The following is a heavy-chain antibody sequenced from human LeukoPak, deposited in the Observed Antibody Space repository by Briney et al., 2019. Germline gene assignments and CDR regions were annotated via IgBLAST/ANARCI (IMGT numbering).Heavy chain of an antibody. Sequence: KPSETLSLTCAVYGGPFSGYYWSWIRQPPGKGLEWIGEINHSGSTNYNPSLRSRVTIPVDTSKNQFSLKFTSMTAADTAVYYCARSSKTQWLSPGDGFDIWGRGTLVTVSS. CDR3: ARSSKTQWLSPGDGFDI. J-gene: IGHJ3*02. V-gene: IGHV4-34*01. D-gene: IGHD6-19*01. CDR1: GGPFSGYY. CDR2: INHSGST.